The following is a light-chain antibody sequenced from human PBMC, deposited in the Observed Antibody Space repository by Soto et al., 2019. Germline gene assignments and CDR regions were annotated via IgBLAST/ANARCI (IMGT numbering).Light chain of an antibody. V-gene: IGKV3-11*01. J-gene: IGKJ1*01. CDR2: DTS. Sequence: EIVLTQSPATPSLSPGERATLSCRASQTVGSYLAWFRQTPGQTPRLLIYDTSIRATGVPARFSGSGSGTDFTLTISSLEAEDFAIYYCQQRSDWPPTFXQGTKVDIK. CDR1: QTVGSY. CDR3: QQRSDWPPT.